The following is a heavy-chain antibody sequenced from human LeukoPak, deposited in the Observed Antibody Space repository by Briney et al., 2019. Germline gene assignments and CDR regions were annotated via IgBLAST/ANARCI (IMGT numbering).Heavy chain of an antibody. CDR2: ISSSSSYI. CDR1: GFTFSSYS. Sequence: GGSLRLSCAVSGFTFSSYSMNWVRQAPGKGLEWVSSISSSSSYIYYADSVKGRFTISRDNAKDSLYLQMNSLRAEDTAVYYCARAGPYCSGGSCYGSWGQGTLVTVSS. V-gene: IGHV3-21*01. CDR3: ARAGPYCSGGSCYGS. J-gene: IGHJ5*02. D-gene: IGHD2-15*01.